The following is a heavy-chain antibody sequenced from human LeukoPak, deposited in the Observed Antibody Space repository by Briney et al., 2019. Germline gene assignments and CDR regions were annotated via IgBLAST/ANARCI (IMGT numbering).Heavy chain of an antibody. V-gene: IGHV3-23*01. D-gene: IGHD3-16*01. Sequence: GGSLRLSCAASGFTFSSYAMSWVRQAPGKGLEWVSAISGSGGSTYYADSVKGRFTISRDNSKNTLYLQMNSLRAEDTAVYYCAKGWFGTSDPDYFDYWGQGTLVTVSS. J-gene: IGHJ4*02. CDR1: GFTFSSYA. CDR3: AKGWFGTSDPDYFDY. CDR2: ISGSGGST.